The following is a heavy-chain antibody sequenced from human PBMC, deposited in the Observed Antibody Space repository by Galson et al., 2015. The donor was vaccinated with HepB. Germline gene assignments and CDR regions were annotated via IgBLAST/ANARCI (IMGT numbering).Heavy chain of an antibody. V-gene: IGHV5-51*01. Sequence: QSGAEVKKPGESLKISCKGSGYSFTSYWIGWVRQMPGKGLEWMGIIYPGDSDTRYSPSFQGQVTISADKSISTAYLQWSSLKASDTAMYYCARLDARGYSYGTEPRGYYYGMDVWGQGTTVTVSS. CDR2: IYPGDSDT. CDR1: GYSFTSYW. CDR3: ARLDARGYSYGTEPRGYYYGMDV. D-gene: IGHD5-18*01. J-gene: IGHJ6*02.